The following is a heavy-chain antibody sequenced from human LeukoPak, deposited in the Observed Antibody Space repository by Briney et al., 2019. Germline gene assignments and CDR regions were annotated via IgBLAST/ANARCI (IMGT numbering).Heavy chain of an antibody. V-gene: IGHV4-4*07. J-gene: IGHJ5*02. D-gene: IGHD3-16*01. CDR1: GGAISSYY. Sequence: SETLSLTCTVSGGAISSYYWSWIRQPAGKGLEWIGRIYTSGSTNYNPSLKSRVTLSVDTSKNQFSLKLSSVTAADTAVYYCARPGLRSSFDPWGQGTLVTVSS. CDR3: ARPGLRSSFDP. CDR2: IYTSGST.